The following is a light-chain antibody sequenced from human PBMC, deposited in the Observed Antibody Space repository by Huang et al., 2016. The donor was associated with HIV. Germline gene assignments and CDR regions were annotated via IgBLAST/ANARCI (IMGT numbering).Light chain of an antibody. CDR3: QQYNVWPYT. V-gene: IGKV3-15*01. J-gene: IGKJ2*01. CDR2: GAS. Sequence: VLTQSLVTLSVSPGEGATLSCRASQSINNNLAWYQQKPGHPPSLLIYGASTRGAGIPGRFSGSASGTQFTLNITSLQSEDFIVYYCQQYNVWPYTFGQGTKLEIK. CDR1: QSINNN.